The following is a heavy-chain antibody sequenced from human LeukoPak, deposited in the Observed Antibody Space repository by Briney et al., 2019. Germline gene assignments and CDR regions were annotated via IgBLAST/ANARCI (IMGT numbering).Heavy chain of an antibody. J-gene: IGHJ4*02. Sequence: GGSLRLSCIASGFTVSSNYMTRVRQAPGKGLQWVSIIYNGGHTYYADSVKGRFTISRDNSKNTVYLQMHSLRAEDTTVYFCARARSLSGRPPNHFDYWGQGTLVTVPS. V-gene: IGHV3-53*01. CDR3: ARARSLSGRPPNHFDY. CDR2: IYNGGHT. CDR1: GFTVSSNY.